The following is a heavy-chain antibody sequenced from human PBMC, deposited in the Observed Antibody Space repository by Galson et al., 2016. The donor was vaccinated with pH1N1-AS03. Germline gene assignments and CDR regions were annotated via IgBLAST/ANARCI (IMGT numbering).Heavy chain of an antibody. CDR1: GFSFTTSEVG. CDR3: AQSDYGDYVDYFDY. CDR2: IWWVDDK. D-gene: IGHD4-17*01. J-gene: IGHJ4*02. V-gene: IGHV2-5*02. Sequence: PALVKPTQTLTLTCTFSGFSFTTSEVGVGWIRQPSGKALEWLALIWWVDDKRYSPFLKSRVTVTKDTSKNQVVLTMTNMDPVDTATYYCAQSDYGDYVDYFDYWGQGTLVTVSS.